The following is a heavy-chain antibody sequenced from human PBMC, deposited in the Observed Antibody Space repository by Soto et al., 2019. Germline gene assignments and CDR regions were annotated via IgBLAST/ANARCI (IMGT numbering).Heavy chain of an antibody. V-gene: IGHV1-69*01. CDR2: IIPIFGTA. D-gene: IGHD2-21*02. CDR3: ARGTDIVVVTASEDAFDI. Sequence: QVQLVQSGAEVKKPGSSVKVSCKASGGTFSSYAISWVRQAPGQGLEWMGGIIPIFGTANYAQKFQGRVTITADESTSKAYMELSSLRSEDTAVHYCARGTDIVVVTASEDAFDIWGQGTMVTVSS. CDR1: GGTFSSYA. J-gene: IGHJ3*02.